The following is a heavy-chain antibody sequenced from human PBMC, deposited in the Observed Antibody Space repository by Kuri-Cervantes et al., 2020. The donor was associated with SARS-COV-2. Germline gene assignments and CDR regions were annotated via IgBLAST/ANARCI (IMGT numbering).Heavy chain of an antibody. V-gene: IGHV3-30-3*01. CDR2: ISYDGSNK. CDR1: GYTFTSYA. J-gene: IGHJ4*02. D-gene: IGHD4-23*01. Sequence: SCKASGYTFTSYAMHWVRQAPGKGLEWVAVISYDGSNKYYADSVKGRFTISRDNSKNTLYLQMNSLRAEDTAVYYCAREDYGGYFDYWGQGTLVTVSS. CDR3: AREDYGGYFDY.